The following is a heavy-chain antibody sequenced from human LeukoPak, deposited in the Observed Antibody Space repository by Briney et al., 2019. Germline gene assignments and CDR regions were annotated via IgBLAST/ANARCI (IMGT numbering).Heavy chain of an antibody. J-gene: IGHJ4*02. D-gene: IGHD6-13*01. CDR2: IYYSGST. V-gene: IGHV4-39*07. Sequence: SETLSLTCTVSGGSISSSSYYWGWIRQPPGKGLEWIGSIYYSGSTYYNPSLKSRVTISVDTSKNQFSLMLSSVTAADTAVYYCARGHIAAAGRSEVFDYWGQGTLVTVSS. CDR1: GGSISSSSYY. CDR3: ARGHIAAAGRSEVFDY.